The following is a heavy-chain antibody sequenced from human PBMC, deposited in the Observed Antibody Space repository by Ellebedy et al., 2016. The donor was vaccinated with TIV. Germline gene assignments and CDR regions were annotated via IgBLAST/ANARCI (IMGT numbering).Heavy chain of an antibody. CDR1: GFNFRSYW. J-gene: IGHJ5*02. Sequence: PGGSLRLSCAASGFNFRSYWMAWVRQAPGKGLEWVAKIRQEGDEIYYVASVKGRFTTSRDNVKNSQFLQMNSLRVEDTAVYYWARRASYGDYAVQVNPWFDPWGQGTLVTVSS. CDR3: ARRASYGDYAVQVNPWFDP. D-gene: IGHD4-17*01. V-gene: IGHV3-7*01. CDR2: IRQEGDEI.